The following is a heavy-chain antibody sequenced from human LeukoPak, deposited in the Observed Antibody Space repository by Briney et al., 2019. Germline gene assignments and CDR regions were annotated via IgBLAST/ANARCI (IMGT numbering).Heavy chain of an antibody. CDR3: ARSDYSSSTLHYY. D-gene: IGHD6-13*01. J-gene: IGHJ4*02. V-gene: IGHV1-8*01. CDR2: MNPTSGNT. CDR1: GYTFVNYD. Sequence: GASVKVSCKASGYTFVNYDINWVRQATGQGLEWMGWMNPTSGNTGYAQKLQGRITITRNTSISTAYMELSSLRSEDTAVYYCARSDYSSSTLHYYWGQGTLVTVSS.